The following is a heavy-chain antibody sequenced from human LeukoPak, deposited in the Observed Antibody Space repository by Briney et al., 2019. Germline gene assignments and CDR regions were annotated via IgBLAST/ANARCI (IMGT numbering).Heavy chain of an antibody. CDR3: AIAAAGTRDAFDI. V-gene: IGHV4-31*03. CDR2: IYYSGST. D-gene: IGHD6-13*01. J-gene: IGHJ3*02. Sequence: SQTLSLTCTVSGGSISSGGYYWSWIRQHPGKGLEWIGYIYYSGSTYYNPSLKSRVTISVDTSKNQFSLKLSSVTAADTAVYYCAIAAAGTRDAFDIWGQGTMVTVSS. CDR1: GGSISSGGYY.